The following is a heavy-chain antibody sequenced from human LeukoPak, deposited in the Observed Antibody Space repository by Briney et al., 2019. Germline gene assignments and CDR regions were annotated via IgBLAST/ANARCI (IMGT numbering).Heavy chain of an antibody. J-gene: IGHJ6*02. CDR2: IYYSGST. Sequence: SETLSLTCTVSGGSMSSYYWSWIRQPPGKGLEWIGYIYYSGSTNYNPSLKSRVTISVDTSKNHFSLKLSSVTAADTAVYYCARDRRYYDTSGTVYYDAMDVWGQGTTVTVSS. CDR1: GGSMSSYY. CDR3: ARDRRYYDTSGTVYYDAMDV. D-gene: IGHD3-22*01. V-gene: IGHV4-59*01.